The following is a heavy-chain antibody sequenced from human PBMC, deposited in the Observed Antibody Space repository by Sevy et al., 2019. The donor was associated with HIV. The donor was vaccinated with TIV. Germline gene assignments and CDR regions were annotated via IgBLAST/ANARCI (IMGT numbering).Heavy chain of an antibody. CDR1: EFTFSGYW. D-gene: IGHD1-26*01. Sequence: GGSLRLSCAASEFTFSGYWMTWIRQAPGKGLEWVANIKQDGSEKYYGDSVKGRFTISRDNAKNSLYLQMNSLRVEDTAVYYCAGGGALDYWGQGTLVTVSS. CDR3: AGGGALDY. CDR2: IKQDGSEK. J-gene: IGHJ4*02. V-gene: IGHV3-7*01.